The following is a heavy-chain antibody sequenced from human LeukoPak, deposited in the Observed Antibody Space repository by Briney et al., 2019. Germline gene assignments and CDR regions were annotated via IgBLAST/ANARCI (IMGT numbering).Heavy chain of an antibody. J-gene: IGHJ4*02. Sequence: PSETLSLTCTVSGGSISSYYWSWIRQPPGKGLEWIGYIYYTGSTNYNPSLESRVTISVDTSKTQFSLKLSSVTAADTAVYYCARETYGSGSYYLDYWGQGTLVTVSS. CDR3: ARETYGSGSYYLDY. D-gene: IGHD3-10*01. CDR1: GGSISSYY. CDR2: IYYTGST. V-gene: IGHV4-59*01.